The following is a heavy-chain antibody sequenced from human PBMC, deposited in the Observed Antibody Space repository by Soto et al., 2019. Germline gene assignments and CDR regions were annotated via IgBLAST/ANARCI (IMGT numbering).Heavy chain of an antibody. Sequence: QAQLQESGPGLVKSSETLSLTCTVSGGSITDYFWTWIRQPPGKGLEWIGYIYYSGRTNYNPSLKNRVTISVDTSKNQFSLKLSSVTAADTAVYYCARVGGDDFGDSGGFDYWGQGTLVTVSS. CDR1: GGSITDYF. CDR3: ARVGGDDFGDSGGFDY. D-gene: IGHD4-17*01. J-gene: IGHJ4*02. V-gene: IGHV4-59*01. CDR2: IYYSGRT.